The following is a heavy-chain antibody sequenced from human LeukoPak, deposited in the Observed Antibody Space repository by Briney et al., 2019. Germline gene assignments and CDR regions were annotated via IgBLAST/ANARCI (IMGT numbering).Heavy chain of an antibody. Sequence: SETLSLTCTVSGGSISSSSYYWGWIRQPPGKGLEWIGSIYYSGSTYYNPSLKSRVTISVDTSKNQFSLKLSSVTAADTAVYYCARRPVEMATRNPKPFDYWGQGTLVTVSS. CDR3: ARRPVEMATRNPKPFDY. CDR2: IYYSGST. V-gene: IGHV4-39*01. CDR1: GGSISSSSYY. J-gene: IGHJ4*02. D-gene: IGHD5-24*01.